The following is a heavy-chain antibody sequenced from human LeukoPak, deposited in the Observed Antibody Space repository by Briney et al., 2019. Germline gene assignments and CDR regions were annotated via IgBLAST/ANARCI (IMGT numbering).Heavy chain of an antibody. Sequence: ASVKVSCKASGYTFISYAMHWVRQAPGQRLEWMGWINAGNGNTKYSQKFQGRVIITRDTSASTAYMELSSLRSEDTAVYYCARDMTAAARAYYYYGMDVWGQGTTVTVSS. CDR1: GYTFISYA. CDR3: ARDMTAAARAYYYYGMDV. CDR2: INAGNGNT. V-gene: IGHV1-3*01. D-gene: IGHD6-13*01. J-gene: IGHJ6*02.